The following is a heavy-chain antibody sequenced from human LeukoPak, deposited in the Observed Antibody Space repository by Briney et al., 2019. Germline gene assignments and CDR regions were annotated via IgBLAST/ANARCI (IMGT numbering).Heavy chain of an antibody. D-gene: IGHD6-13*01. V-gene: IGHV4-59*01. J-gene: IGHJ4*02. CDR3: ARAHSSNWYFDY. Sequence: SETLSLTCTVSGGSISSYYWSWIRQPPGKGLEWIGYIYYSGSTNYNPSLKSRVTISVDTSKNQFSLQLSSVTAADTAVYYCARAHSSNWYFDYWGQGTLVTVSS. CDR1: GGSISSYY. CDR2: IYYSGST.